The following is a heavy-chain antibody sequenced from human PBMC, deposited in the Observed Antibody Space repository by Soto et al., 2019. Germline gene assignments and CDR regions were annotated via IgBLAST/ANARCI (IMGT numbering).Heavy chain of an antibody. Sequence: SETLSLTCTVSGGSISSYYWSWIRQPTGKGLEWIGYIYYSGSTNYNPSLKSRVTISVDTSKNQFSLKLSSVTAADTSVYYCARFSAAGNFDYCGQGTLVTVSS. CDR1: GGSISSYY. V-gene: IGHV4-59*01. J-gene: IGHJ4*02. CDR2: IYYSGST. CDR3: ARFSAAGNFDY. D-gene: IGHD6-13*01.